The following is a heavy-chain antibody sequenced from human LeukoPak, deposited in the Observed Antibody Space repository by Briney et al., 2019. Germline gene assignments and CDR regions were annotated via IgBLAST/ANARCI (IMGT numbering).Heavy chain of an antibody. CDR1: GFTFSRYW. Sequence: PGGSLRLSCAASGFTFSRYWMSWVRQAPGKGLEWVANIKPDGTEKYYVDSVKGRFTISRDNADNSLFLHMDRLRAEDTAVYYRARSWDYYYYYFDVWGKGTTVTVSS. V-gene: IGHV3-7*01. D-gene: IGHD1-26*01. CDR3: ARSWDYYYYYFDV. J-gene: IGHJ6*03. CDR2: IKPDGTEK.